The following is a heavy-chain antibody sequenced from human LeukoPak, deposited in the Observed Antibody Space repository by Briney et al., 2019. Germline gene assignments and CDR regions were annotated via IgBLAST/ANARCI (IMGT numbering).Heavy chain of an antibody. CDR1: GYSFTSYW. Sequence: GESLKISCKGSGYSFTSYWIGWVRQMPGKGLEWMGIIYPGDSDTRYSPSFQGQVTISADKSVSTAYLQWSSLKASDTAMYYCARHSFGSYYDFWSGYREGDWFDPWGQGTLVTVSS. CDR3: ARHSFGSYYDFWSGYREGDWFDP. J-gene: IGHJ5*02. V-gene: IGHV5-51*01. CDR2: IYPGDSDT. D-gene: IGHD3-3*01.